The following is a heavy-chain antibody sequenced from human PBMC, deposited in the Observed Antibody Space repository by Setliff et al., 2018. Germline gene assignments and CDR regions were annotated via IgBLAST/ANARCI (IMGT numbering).Heavy chain of an antibody. D-gene: IGHD3-22*01. Sequence: SETLSLTCAVYGGSFSTYYWIWIRQPPGKGLEWIGSIYYSGSTYYNPSLKSRVTISVDTSKNQFSLKLSSVTAADTAVYYCARAPLTYYYDSSGYYFEYFQHWGQGTLVTVSS. CDR3: ARAPLTYYYDSSGYYFEYFQH. J-gene: IGHJ1*01. CDR1: GGSFSTYY. V-gene: IGHV4-34*01. CDR2: IYYSGST.